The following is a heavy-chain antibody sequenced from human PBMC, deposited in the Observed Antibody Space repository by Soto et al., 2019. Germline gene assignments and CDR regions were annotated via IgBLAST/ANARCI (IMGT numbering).Heavy chain of an antibody. CDR3: AKDKYRGYSYGDYYYYGMDV. Sequence: GGSLRLSCAASGFTFSSYGMHWVRQAPGKGLEWVAVISYDGSNKYYADSVKGRFTISRDNSKNTLYLQMNSLRAEDTAVYYCAKDKYRGYSYGDYYYYGMDVWGQGTTVTVSS. CDR2: ISYDGSNK. CDR1: GFTFSSYG. V-gene: IGHV3-30*18. J-gene: IGHJ6*02. D-gene: IGHD5-18*01.